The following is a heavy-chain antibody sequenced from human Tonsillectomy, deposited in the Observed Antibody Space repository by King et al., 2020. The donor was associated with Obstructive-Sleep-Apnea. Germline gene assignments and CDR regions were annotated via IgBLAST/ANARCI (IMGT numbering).Heavy chain of an antibody. J-gene: IGHJ3*02. CDR3: ALPYYYGSGSNEAFDI. Sequence: VQLVGSGGGLVQPGRSLRLSCAASGFTFDDYAMHWVRQAPGKGLEWVSGISWNSGSIGYADSVKGRFTISRDNAKNSLYLQMNSLRAEDTALYYCALPYYYGSGSNEAFDIWGQGTMVTVSS. CDR1: GFTFDDYA. CDR2: ISWNSGSI. V-gene: IGHV3-9*01. D-gene: IGHD3-10*01.